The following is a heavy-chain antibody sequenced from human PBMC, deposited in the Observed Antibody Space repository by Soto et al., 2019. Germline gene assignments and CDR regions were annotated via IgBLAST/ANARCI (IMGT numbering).Heavy chain of an antibody. CDR3: AAGSNEYGCDAFDI. Sequence: QLQLVQSGPEVKKPGTSVKVSCKASGFTFTSSAMQWVRQARGQRLEWIGWIVVGSGNTNYAQKFQERVTITGDMSTSTAYMEMSSLRYEDAAVYYCAAGSNEYGCDAFDIWGQGTMVTVSS. V-gene: IGHV1-58*02. CDR1: GFTFTSSA. CDR2: IVVGSGNT. D-gene: IGHD4-4*01. J-gene: IGHJ3*02.